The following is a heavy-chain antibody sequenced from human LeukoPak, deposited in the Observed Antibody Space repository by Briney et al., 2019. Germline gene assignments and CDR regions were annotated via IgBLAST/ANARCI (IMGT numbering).Heavy chain of an antibody. Sequence: GESLKICCEGSGYSFTSYWIGWVRQMPGKGLEWMVIIYPGDSDTRYSPSFQGQVTISADKSISTAYLQWSSLKASNTAMYYCARLAGIVGATVGYWGQGTLVTVSS. D-gene: IGHD1-26*01. V-gene: IGHV5-51*01. CDR2: IYPGDSDT. CDR3: ARLAGIVGATVGY. J-gene: IGHJ4*02. CDR1: GYSFTSYW.